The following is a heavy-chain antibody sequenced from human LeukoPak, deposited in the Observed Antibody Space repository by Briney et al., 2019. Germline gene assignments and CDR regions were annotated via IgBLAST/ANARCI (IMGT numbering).Heavy chain of an antibody. CDR2: INPNSGGT. CDR1: GYTFTGYY. Sequence: ASVKVSCKASGYTFTGYYMHWVRQAPGQGLEWMGWINPNSGGTNYAQKFQGRVTMTRDTSISTAYMELSRLRSDDAAVYYCARAAGSGSFRFYMDVWGKGTTVTISS. V-gene: IGHV1-2*02. D-gene: IGHD3-10*01. CDR3: ARAAGSGSFRFYMDV. J-gene: IGHJ6*03.